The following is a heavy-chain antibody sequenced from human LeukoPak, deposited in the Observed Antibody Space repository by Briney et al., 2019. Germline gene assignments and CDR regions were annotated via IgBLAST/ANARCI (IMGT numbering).Heavy chain of an antibody. J-gene: IGHJ4*02. Sequence: PGGSLRLSCAASGVTFTSYAMNWVRQAPGKGLEWVSGISANGISTNYADSVKGRFTISRDNSKNTLYLQMNSLRAGDTAIYYCARGRWPGGHFDYWGQGTLVTVPS. V-gene: IGHV3-23*01. CDR1: GVTFTSYA. CDR3: ARGRWPGGHFDY. CDR2: ISANGIST. D-gene: IGHD4-23*01.